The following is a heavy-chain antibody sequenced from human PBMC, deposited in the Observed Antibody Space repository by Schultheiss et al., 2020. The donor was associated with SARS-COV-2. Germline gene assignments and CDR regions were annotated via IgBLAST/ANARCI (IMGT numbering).Heavy chain of an antibody. D-gene: IGHD3-22*01. CDR2: IKQAGSEK. J-gene: IGHJ5*02. CDR1: GFTFSYYW. Sequence: GGSLRLSCAASGFTFSYYWMSWVRQAPGKGLEWVANIKQAGSEKYYVDSVKGRFTISRDNAKNSLYLQMNSLRAEDTAVYYCARGQVDVNMMLVVIGFANWFDPWGQGTLVTVSS. V-gene: IGHV3-7*03. CDR3: ARGQVDVNMMLVVIGFANWFDP.